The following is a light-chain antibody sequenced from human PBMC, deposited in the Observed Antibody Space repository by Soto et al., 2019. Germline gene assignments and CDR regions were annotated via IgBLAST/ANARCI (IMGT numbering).Light chain of an antibody. V-gene: IGLV1-40*01. CDR1: SSNIGAGYD. J-gene: IGLJ1*01. CDR3: QSYDSSLSGYV. CDR2: GNS. Sequence: QSVLTQPPSVAGAQGQRVTISCTGSSSNIGAGYDVHWYQQLPGTAPKLLIYGNSNRPSGVPDRFSGSKSGTSASLAITGLLAEDDADYYCQSYDSSLSGYVFGTGTKLTVL.